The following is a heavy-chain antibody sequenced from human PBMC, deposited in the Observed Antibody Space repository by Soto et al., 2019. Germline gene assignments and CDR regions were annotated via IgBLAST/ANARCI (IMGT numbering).Heavy chain of an antibody. D-gene: IGHD6-19*01. Sequence: LRLSCAASGFTFTSYWMHWVRQAPGKGLVWVSRINSDGSSTSYAASVKGRFTISRDNAKNTLYLQMNSLRAEDTAVYYCAREGYSNGWAFPWGQGTLVTVSS. CDR2: INSDGSST. J-gene: IGHJ5*02. CDR3: AREGYSNGWAFP. V-gene: IGHV3-74*01. CDR1: GFTFTSYW.